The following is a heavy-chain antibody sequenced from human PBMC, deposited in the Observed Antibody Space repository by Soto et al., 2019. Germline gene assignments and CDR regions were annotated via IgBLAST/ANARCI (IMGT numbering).Heavy chain of an antibody. Sequence: LRLSCAASGFKFSNYAMSWVRQAPGKGPEWVSFITSSGNGTYYADSVKGRFTISRDNSKNTLYVQMNNLRAEDTAKYYCAKRFFGSGSPPGAFDVWGPGTMVTV. J-gene: IGHJ3*01. CDR3: AKRFFGSGSPPGAFDV. CDR2: ITSSGNGT. V-gene: IGHV3-23*05. CDR1: GFKFSNYA. D-gene: IGHD3-10*01.